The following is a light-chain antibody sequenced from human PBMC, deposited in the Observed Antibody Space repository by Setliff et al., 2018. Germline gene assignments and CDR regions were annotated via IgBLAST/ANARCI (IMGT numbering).Light chain of an antibody. CDR1: SSNIGSNT. V-gene: IGLV1-44*01. Sequence: QSVLTQPPSASGTPGQRVTISCSGSSSNIGSNTVNWYQQLPGTAPKLLIYRNNQRPSGVPDRFSGPKSGTSASLAISGLQSEDEADYYCAAWDDSLNGVVFGGGTKVTVL. CDR3: AAWDDSLNGVV. J-gene: IGLJ2*01. CDR2: RNN.